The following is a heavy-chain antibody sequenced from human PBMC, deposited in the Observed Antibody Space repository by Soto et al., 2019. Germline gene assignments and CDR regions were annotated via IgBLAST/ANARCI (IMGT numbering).Heavy chain of an antibody. Sequence: SLKGSGYCYISDVSHWVRQAHGQGLEWMGWINAYNGYTNYAQKLQGRVTLTADTSTSTAYMELRSLRSDDTAVYFCARDDCTNGGCDIGYWGQGPLVTVSS. CDR3: ARDDCTNGGCDIGY. CDR2: INAYNGYT. V-gene: IGHV1-18*01. J-gene: IGHJ4*02. CDR1: GYCYISDV. D-gene: IGHD2-8*01.